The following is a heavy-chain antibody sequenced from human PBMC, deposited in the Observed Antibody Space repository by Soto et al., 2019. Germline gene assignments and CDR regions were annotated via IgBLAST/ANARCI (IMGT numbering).Heavy chain of an antibody. Sequence: ASVKVSCKASGYTFIRYGITWVRQAPGQRLEWMGWISPYNDQTIYAQKLQGGVTMTADTSTRTVYMQLRSLKSDDTAVYYCARGGYYDNVWGKLSHYGLDVWGQGTSVTVSS. D-gene: IGHD3-16*01. J-gene: IGHJ6*02. CDR3: ARGGYYDNVWGKLSHYGLDV. CDR2: ISPYNDQT. CDR1: GYTFIRYG. V-gene: IGHV1-18*01.